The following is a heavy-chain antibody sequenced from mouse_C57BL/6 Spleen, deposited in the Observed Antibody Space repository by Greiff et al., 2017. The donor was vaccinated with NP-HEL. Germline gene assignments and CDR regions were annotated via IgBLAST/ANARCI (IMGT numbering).Heavy chain of an antibody. J-gene: IGHJ1*03. CDR1: GYTFTSYW. V-gene: IGHV1-61*01. Sequence: QVQLKQPGAELVRPGSSVKLSCKASGYTFTSYWMDWVKQRPGQGLEWIGNIYPSDSETHYNQKFKDKATLTVDKSSSTAYMQRSSLTSEDSAVYYCARERSNYWYFDVWGTGTTVTVSS. CDR3: ARERSNYWYFDV. D-gene: IGHD2-5*01. CDR2: IYPSDSET.